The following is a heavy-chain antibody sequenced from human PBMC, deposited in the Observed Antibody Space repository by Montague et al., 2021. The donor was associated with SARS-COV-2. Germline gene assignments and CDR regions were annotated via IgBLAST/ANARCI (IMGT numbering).Heavy chain of an antibody. V-gene: IGHV4-39*07. CDR2: IYYSGST. CDR3: ASDGGTVTTFLRVGYLRGGFIWFDP. CDR1: GGSISSSNYY. J-gene: IGHJ5*02. D-gene: IGHD4-17*01. Sequence: SETLSLTCTVSGGSISSSNYYWGWIRQPPGKGLEWIGSIYYSGSTYYNPSLKSRVTISVDTSKNQFSLNLSSVTAADTAVYYCASDGGTVTTFLRVGYLRGGFIWFDPWGQGTLVTVSS.